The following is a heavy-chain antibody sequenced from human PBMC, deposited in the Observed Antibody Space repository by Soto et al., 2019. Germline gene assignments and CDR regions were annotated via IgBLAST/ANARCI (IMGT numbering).Heavy chain of an antibody. CDR1: GGSFSGYY. V-gene: IGHV4-34*01. D-gene: IGHD5-12*01. CDR3: ARSWGHIVATNLDY. J-gene: IGHJ4*02. CDR2: INHSGST. Sequence: PSENLSLTSAVYGGSFSGYYWSWIRQPPGKGLEWIGEINHSGSTNYNPSLKSRVTISVDTSKNQFSLKLSSVTAADTAVYYCARSWGHIVATNLDYWGKGTLVTVSS.